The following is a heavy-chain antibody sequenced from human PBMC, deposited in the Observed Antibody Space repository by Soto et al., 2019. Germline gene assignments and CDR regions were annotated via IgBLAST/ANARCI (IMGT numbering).Heavy chain of an antibody. CDR1: GYTFTGYY. CDR2: INPNSGGT. CDR3: AREGIAAAGLDFDY. D-gene: IGHD6-13*01. J-gene: IGHJ4*02. V-gene: IGHV1-2*04. Sequence: QVQLVQSGAEVKKPGASVKVSCKASGYTFTGYYMHWVRQAPGQGLEWMGWINPNSGGTNYAQKYQGWVTMTRDTSIRVADMELSRLRSDDTAVDYCAREGIAAAGLDFDYWGQGTLVTVSS.